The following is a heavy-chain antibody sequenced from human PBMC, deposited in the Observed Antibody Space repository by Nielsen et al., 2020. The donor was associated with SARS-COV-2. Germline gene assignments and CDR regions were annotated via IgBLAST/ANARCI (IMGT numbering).Heavy chain of an antibody. D-gene: IGHD7-27*01. CDR2: IYHRGST. CDR3: ARDCSCGLGSSPSYYFDY. CDR1: GFTFSSYEM. J-gene: IGHJ4*02. V-gene: IGHV4/OR15-8*01. Sequence: ESLKISCAASGFTFSSYEMNWVRQPPGKGLEWIGEIYHRGSTNYSPSLKTRVTISIDKSKNQFSLELRSVTAADTAVYYCARDCSCGLGSSPSYYFDYWGQGTLVTVSS.